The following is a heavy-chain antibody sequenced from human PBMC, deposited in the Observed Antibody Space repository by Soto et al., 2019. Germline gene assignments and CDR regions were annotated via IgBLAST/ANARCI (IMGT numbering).Heavy chain of an antibody. J-gene: IGHJ4*02. CDR1: GGSISSGDYY. CDR3: ARSIAAAGDYFDY. CDR2: IYYSGST. V-gene: IGHV4-30-4*01. D-gene: IGHD6-13*01. Sequence: QVQLQESGPGLVKPSQTLSLTCTVSGGSISSGDYYWSWIRQPPGKGLEWIGDIYYSGSTYYNPSLKSRVTISVDKTKNQFSLKLSSVTAADTAVYYCARSIAAAGDYFDYWGQGTLVTVSS.